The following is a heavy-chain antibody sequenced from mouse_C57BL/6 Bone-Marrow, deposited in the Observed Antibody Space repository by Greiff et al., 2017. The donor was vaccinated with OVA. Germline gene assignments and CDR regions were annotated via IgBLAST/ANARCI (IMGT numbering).Heavy chain of an antibody. Sequence: EVKLVESGEGLVKPGGSLKLSCAASGFTFSSYAMSWVRQTPEKRLEWVAYISSGGDCIYYADTVKGRFTISRDNARNTLYLQMSSLKSEDTAMYYCTRLLDAMDYWGQGTAVTVSS. CDR2: ISSGGDCI. V-gene: IGHV5-9-1*02. J-gene: IGHJ4*01. CDR3: TRLLDAMDY. D-gene: IGHD2-1*01. CDR1: GFTFSSYA.